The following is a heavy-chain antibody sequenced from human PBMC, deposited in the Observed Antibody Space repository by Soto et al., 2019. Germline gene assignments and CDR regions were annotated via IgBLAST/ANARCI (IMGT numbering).Heavy chain of an antibody. V-gene: IGHV4-59*01. CDR2: IYYSGST. CDR3: ARGGDGYWDVDY. Sequence: QVQLQESGPGLVKPSETLSLTCTVSGGSISSYYWSWIRQPPGKGLEWIGYIYYSGSTNYNPSLKSRVTISVDTSKNQFSLKLSSVTAADTAVYYCARGGDGYWDVDYWGQGTLVTVSS. CDR1: GGSISSYY. D-gene: IGHD5-12*01. J-gene: IGHJ4*02.